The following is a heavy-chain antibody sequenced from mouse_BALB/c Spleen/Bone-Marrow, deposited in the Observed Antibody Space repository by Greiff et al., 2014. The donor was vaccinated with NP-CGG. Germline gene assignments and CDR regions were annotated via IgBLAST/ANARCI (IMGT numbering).Heavy chain of an antibody. CDR1: GYKFNGNW. CDR3: ARTGGDWYFDV. D-gene: IGHD4-1*01. J-gene: IGHJ1*01. V-gene: IGHV1-9*01. CDR2: ILPASGST. Sequence: LVESGAELMKPGASVKISCKATGYKFNGNWIDWVKQRPGHGLEWIGKILPASGSTNYNAKFKGKATFTADTSSNTAYMQLSSLTSEDSAVYYGARTGGDWYFDVWGAGTTVTVSS.